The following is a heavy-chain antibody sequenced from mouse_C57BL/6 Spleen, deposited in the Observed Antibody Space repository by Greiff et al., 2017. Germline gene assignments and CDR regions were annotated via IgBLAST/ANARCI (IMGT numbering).Heavy chain of an antibody. V-gene: IGHV1-7*01. CDR3: ARSYYYGDSDWYFDV. CDR1: GYTFTSYW. J-gene: IGHJ1*03. D-gene: IGHD1-1*01. CDR2: INPSTGYT. Sequence: QVQLQQSGAELAKPGASVKLSCKASGYTFTSYWMHWVKQRPGQGLEWIGYINPSTGYTKYNQKFKVKATLTADKSSSTDYMQMSSLTYEDSAVYYCARSYYYGDSDWYFDVWGTGTTVTVSS.